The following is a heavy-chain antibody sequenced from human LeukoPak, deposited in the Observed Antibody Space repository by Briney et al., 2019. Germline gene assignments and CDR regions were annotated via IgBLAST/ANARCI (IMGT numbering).Heavy chain of an antibody. J-gene: IGHJ4*02. D-gene: IGHD6-13*01. CDR1: GFTFSSYS. CDR3: AKQPYSSSWYVFDY. CDR2: ISSSSSYI. V-gene: IGHV3-21*04. Sequence: GGSLRLSCAASGFTFSSYSMNWVRQAPGKGLEWVSSISSSSSYIYYADSVKGRFTISRDNAKNSLYLQMNSLRAEDTAVYYCAKQPYSSSWYVFDYWGQGTLVTVSS.